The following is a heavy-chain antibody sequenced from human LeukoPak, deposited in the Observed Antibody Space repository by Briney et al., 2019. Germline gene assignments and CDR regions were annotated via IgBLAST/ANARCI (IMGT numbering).Heavy chain of an antibody. J-gene: IGHJ4*02. Sequence: ASVKVSCKASGYTFTSYGINWVRQAPGQGLDWMGWISADNGDTKYAQKFQGRVTMTTDSSTSTAYMELRSLRSDDAAVYYCARGHRTAAYDSSGSDYWGQGTLVTVSS. CDR1: GYTFTSYG. CDR3: ARGHRTAAYDSSGSDY. CDR2: ISADNGDT. V-gene: IGHV1-18*01. D-gene: IGHD3-22*01.